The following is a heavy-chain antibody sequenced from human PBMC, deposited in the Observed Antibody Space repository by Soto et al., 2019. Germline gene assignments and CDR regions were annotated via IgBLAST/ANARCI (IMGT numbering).Heavy chain of an antibody. D-gene: IGHD6-19*01. J-gene: IGHJ4*02. CDR3: ARHGPLLEQWLGLRTLYFDY. CDR2: IYYSGST. Sequence: SETLSLTCTVSGGSISSSSYYWGWIRQPPGKGLEWIGSIYYSGSTYYNPSLKSRVTISVDTSKNQFSLKLSSVTAADTAVYYCARHGPLLEQWLGLRTLYFDYWGQGTLVTVSS. V-gene: IGHV4-39*01. CDR1: GGSISSSSYY.